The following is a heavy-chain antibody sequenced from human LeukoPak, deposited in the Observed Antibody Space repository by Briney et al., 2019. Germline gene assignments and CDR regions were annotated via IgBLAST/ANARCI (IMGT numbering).Heavy chain of an antibody. J-gene: IGHJ5*02. CDR3: ARTPTYCGGDCYYFDP. Sequence: KPSETLSLTRAVSGGSISSSGYSWSWIRQPPGKGLEWIGYIHHTGSTYYNPSLKSRVTISVDRSKNQFSLKLSSVTAADTAMYFCARTPTYCGGDCYYFDPWGQGTLVTVSS. V-gene: IGHV4-30-2*01. CDR1: GGSISSSGYS. CDR2: IHHTGST. D-gene: IGHD2-21*02.